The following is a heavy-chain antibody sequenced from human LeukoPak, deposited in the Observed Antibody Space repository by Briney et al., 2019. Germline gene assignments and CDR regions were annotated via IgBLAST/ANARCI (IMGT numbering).Heavy chain of an antibody. Sequence: SETLSLTCTVSGGSISSYYWSWIRQPPGKGLECMGYIYYSGTTNYNPSLRSRVTISVDTSKNQFSLKLSSVTAADTAVYYCARHGGYSSPYLHWGQGTLVTVSS. CDR3: ARHGGYSSPYLH. D-gene: IGHD6-13*01. J-gene: IGHJ1*01. CDR1: GGSISSYY. V-gene: IGHV4-59*08. CDR2: IYYSGTT.